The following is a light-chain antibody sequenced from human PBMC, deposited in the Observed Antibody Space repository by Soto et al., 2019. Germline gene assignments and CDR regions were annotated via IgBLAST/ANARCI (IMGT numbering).Light chain of an antibody. CDR1: QSILYSTNNKNY. CDR3: QKYYDVTQN. CDR2: CAS. Sequence: DIVMTQSPDSMAVSLGERATINCKSTQSILYSTNNKNYLAWYQQKPGQPPKLLIYCASTRESGVPDRFSGSRSGTDFTLTFSTLQDEDVRVYYCQKYYDVTQNFGRVTKVEIK. V-gene: IGKV4-1*01. J-gene: IGKJ1*01.